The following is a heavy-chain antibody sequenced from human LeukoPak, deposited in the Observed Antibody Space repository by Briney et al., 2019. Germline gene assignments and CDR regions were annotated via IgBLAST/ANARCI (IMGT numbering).Heavy chain of an antibody. Sequence: GGSLRLSCAASGFTFSTYWMHWVRQAPGKGLVWVSHINTDGSITNYADSVKGRFTISRDNAKNTLYLQMNSLRAEDTAVYYCARASSLANWGQETLVTVSS. CDR2: INTDGSIT. J-gene: IGHJ4*02. CDR1: GFTFSTYW. V-gene: IGHV3-74*01. CDR3: ARASSLAN.